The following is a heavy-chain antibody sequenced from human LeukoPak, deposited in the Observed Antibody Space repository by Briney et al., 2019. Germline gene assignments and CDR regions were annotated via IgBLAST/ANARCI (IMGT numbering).Heavy chain of an antibody. CDR1: GFTFSSYV. V-gene: IGHV3-7*01. CDR2: IKQDGSEK. D-gene: IGHD4-23*01. J-gene: IGHJ4*02. CDR3: ARDPDYGGNRVY. Sequence: PGGSLRLSCAASGFTFSSYVMHWVRQAPGKGLEWVANIKQDGSEKYYVDSVKGRFTISRDNAKNSLYLQMNSLRAEDTAVYYCARDPDYGGNRVYWGQGTLVTVSS.